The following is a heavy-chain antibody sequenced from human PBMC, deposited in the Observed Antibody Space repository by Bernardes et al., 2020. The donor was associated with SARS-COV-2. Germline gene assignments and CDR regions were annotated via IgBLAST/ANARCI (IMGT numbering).Heavy chain of an antibody. V-gene: IGHV4-34*01. CDR1: GGSLSAYY. Sequence: SETLSLTCGVSGGSLSAYYWGWIRQPLGKGLEWIGEIHHSGSTIYNPSLKSRVTISLDTSRSQFSLKLTSVTAADTAIYYCASGAATAPGNFYGMDVWGQGTTVTVSS. D-gene: IGHD6-13*01. J-gene: IGHJ6*02. CDR3: ASGAATAPGNFYGMDV. CDR2: IHHSGST.